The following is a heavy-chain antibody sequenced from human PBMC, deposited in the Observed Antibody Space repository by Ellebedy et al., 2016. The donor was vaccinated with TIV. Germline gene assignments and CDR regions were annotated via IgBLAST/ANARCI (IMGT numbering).Heavy chain of an antibody. Sequence: GGSLRLSXAASGFTFSSYWMHWVRQAPGKGLVWVSRINSDGSSTSYADSVKGRFTISRDNAKNTLNLQMNSLRAEDTAVYHCTRDGARGYDMDYWGQGTLVTVSS. D-gene: IGHD5-12*01. V-gene: IGHV3-74*01. CDR1: GFTFSSYW. J-gene: IGHJ4*02. CDR2: INSDGSST. CDR3: TRDGARGYDMDY.